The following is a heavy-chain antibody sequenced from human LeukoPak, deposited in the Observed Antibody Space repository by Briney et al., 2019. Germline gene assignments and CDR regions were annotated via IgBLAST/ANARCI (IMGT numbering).Heavy chain of an antibody. CDR2: IIPIFDTS. CDR3: AGMVSPTAAGTGYFDP. Sequence: GASVKVSCKASGGTFNNYAISWVRQAPGQGLEWMGEIIPIFDTSTYAQKYRGRVTITTDESTSTAYVELSSLRSEDTAVYYCAGMVSPTAAGTGYFDPWGQGTLVTVSS. J-gene: IGHJ5*02. D-gene: IGHD6-13*01. CDR1: GGTFNNYA. V-gene: IGHV1-69*05.